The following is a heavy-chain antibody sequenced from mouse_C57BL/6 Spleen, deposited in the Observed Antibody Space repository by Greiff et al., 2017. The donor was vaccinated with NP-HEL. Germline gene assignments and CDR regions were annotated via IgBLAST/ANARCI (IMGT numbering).Heavy chain of an antibody. CDR3: ARSNDGYYLWYFDV. CDR2: IYPGSGNT. D-gene: IGHD2-3*01. Sequence: QVQLQQSGPELVKPGASVKISCKASGYSFTSYYIHWVMQRPGQGLEWIGWIYPGSGNTKYNEKFKGKATLTADTSSSTAYMQLSSLTSEDSAVYYCARSNDGYYLWYFDVWGTGTTVTVSS. J-gene: IGHJ1*03. V-gene: IGHV1-66*01. CDR1: GYSFTSYY.